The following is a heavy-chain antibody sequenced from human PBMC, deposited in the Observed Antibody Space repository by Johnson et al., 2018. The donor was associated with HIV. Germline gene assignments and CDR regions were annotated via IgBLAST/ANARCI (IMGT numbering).Heavy chain of an antibody. CDR1: AVSGFSVSSNY. J-gene: IGHJ3*02. CDR2: IYGGGSGGST. D-gene: IGHD6-13*01. V-gene: IGHV3-53*01. Sequence: VQLVESGGGLVQPGGSLRLSCAASAVSGFSVSSNYMSWVRQAPGKGLEWVSVIYGGGSGGSTYYVDSVKGRFTISRDNSKNTLYLQMNSLRAEDTAVYYCARGVYSSSGEGAFDIWGQGTMVTVSS. CDR3: ARGVYSSSGEGAFDI.